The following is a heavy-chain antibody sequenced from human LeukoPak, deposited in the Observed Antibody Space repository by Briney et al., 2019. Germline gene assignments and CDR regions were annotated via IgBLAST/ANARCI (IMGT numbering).Heavy chain of an antibody. CDR2: ISYDGSNK. CDR1: GFTFSSYG. D-gene: IGHD3-22*01. J-gene: IGHJ4*02. Sequence: GGSLRHSCAASGFTFSSYGMHWVRQAPGKGLEWVAVISYDGSNKYYADSVKGRFTISRDNSKNTLYLQMNSLRAEDTAVYYCAKNTYYYDSSGYYVDYWGQGTLVTVSS. V-gene: IGHV3-30*18. CDR3: AKNTYYYDSSGYYVDY.